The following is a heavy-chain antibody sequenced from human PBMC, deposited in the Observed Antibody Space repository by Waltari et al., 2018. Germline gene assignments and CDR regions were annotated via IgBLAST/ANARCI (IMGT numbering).Heavy chain of an antibody. Sequence: QVQLQESGPGLVKPSETLSLTCTVSGDSITSYYWNWIRQPPGKGLEWIAYIYHSGSTTYNSSLKSRVTLSIDMSKDQFSLNLTSVTAADTAVYYCARGNAFDFWGQGTLVTVSS. CDR2: IYHSGST. J-gene: IGHJ3*01. CDR3: ARGNAFDF. V-gene: IGHV4-59*01. CDR1: GDSITSYY.